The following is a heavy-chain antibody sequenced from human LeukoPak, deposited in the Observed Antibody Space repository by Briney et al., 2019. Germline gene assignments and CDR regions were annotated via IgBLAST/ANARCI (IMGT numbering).Heavy chain of an antibody. J-gene: IGHJ4*02. CDR1: GFTFSSYS. CDR3: ARDPTEMTTVTIDY. CDR2: ISSSSSTT. D-gene: IGHD4-17*01. Sequence: GGSLRLSCAASGFTFSSYSMNWVRQAPGKGLEWVSYISSSSSTTYYADSVKGRFTISRDNAKNSLYLQMNSLRDEDTAVYYCARDPTEMTTVTIDYWGQGTLVTVSS. V-gene: IGHV3-48*02.